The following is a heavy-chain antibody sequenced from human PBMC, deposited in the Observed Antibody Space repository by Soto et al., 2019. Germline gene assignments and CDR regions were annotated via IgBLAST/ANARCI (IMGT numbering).Heavy chain of an antibody. D-gene: IGHD2-2*01. J-gene: IGHJ6*02. CDR3: AREAIVVVPAAFYYYYYGMDV. CDR2: INHSGST. Sequence: PSETLSLTCAVYGGSFSGYYWSWIRQPPGKGLEWIGEINHSGSTNYNPSLKSRVTIFVDTSKNQFYLQLRPVTAADTAVYYCAREAIVVVPAAFYYYYYGMDVWGQGTTVTVSS. V-gene: IGHV4-34*01. CDR1: GGSFSGYY.